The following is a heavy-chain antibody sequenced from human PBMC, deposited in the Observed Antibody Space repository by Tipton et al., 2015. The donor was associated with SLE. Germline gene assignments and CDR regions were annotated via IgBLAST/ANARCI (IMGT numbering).Heavy chain of an antibody. Sequence: TLSLTCTVSGDSIISHYWSWIRQPPGKGLEWLGYIYYSGSTNYNPSLKSRVTISLETTQSQFSLNLTSVTADDTAVYYCARGIAVAGLRFDSWGKGTLVTVSS. CDR3: ARGIAVAGLRFDS. D-gene: IGHD6-19*01. CDR2: IYYSGST. V-gene: IGHV4-59*11. CDR1: GDSIISHY. J-gene: IGHJ4*02.